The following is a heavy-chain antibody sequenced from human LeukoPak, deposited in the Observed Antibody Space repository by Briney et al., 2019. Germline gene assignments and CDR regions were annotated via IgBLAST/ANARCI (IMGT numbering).Heavy chain of an antibody. CDR3: ARDRSSSEIVVVPAAWRYFDY. Sequence: GGSLRLSCAASGFTFSSYAMPWVRQAPGKGLEWVAVISYDGSNKYYADSVKGRFTISRDNSKNTLYLQMNSLRAEDTAVYYCARDRSSSEIVVVPAAWRYFDYWGQGTLVTVSS. D-gene: IGHD2-2*01. V-gene: IGHV3-30-3*01. J-gene: IGHJ4*02. CDR2: ISYDGSNK. CDR1: GFTFSSYA.